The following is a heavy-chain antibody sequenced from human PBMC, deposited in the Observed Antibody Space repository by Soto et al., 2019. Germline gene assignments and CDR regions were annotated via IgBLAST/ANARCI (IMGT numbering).Heavy chain of an antibody. CDR3: ARDRNGYCSSTRCSTGWYFDL. CDR2: IIPIFGTA. J-gene: IGHJ2*01. Sequence: QVQLVQSGAEVKKPGSSVKVSCKASGGTFSSYAISWVRQAPGQGLEWMGGIIPIFGTANYAQKFQGRVTITADESTSTAYMELSSLRSEDTAVYYCARDRNGYCSSTRCSTGWYFDLWGRGTLVTVSS. V-gene: IGHV1-69*01. CDR1: GGTFSSYA. D-gene: IGHD2-2*03.